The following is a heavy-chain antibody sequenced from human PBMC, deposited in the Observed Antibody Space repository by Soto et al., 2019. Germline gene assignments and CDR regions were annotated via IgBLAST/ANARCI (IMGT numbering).Heavy chain of an antibody. V-gene: IGHV1-69*01. D-gene: IGHD2-21*02. Sequence: QVHLVQSGAEVKKSGSSVRVSCTASGGTFTNDAISWVRQDPGQGLEWLGRIIPFFGTPDYSQSFQGRLTITADESTGTAYMDLRSLRSDDTAVYYCAREVVTETTLGDFDFWGQGTLVTVSS. CDR1: GGTFTNDA. CDR2: IIPFFGTP. J-gene: IGHJ4*02. CDR3: AREVVTETTLGDFDF.